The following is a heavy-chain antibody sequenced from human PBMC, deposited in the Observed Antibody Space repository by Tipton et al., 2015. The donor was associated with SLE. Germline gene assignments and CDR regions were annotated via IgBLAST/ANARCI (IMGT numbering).Heavy chain of an antibody. Sequence: LRLSCNVSGYSIRNGYYWGWIRQAPGKGLEWIGEINHGGSTNYNPSLKSRVTISEDTSKNQFSLKLTSVTAADTAIYYCVRGHPHIVVLIGGGWFDPWGQGTLVTVSS. D-gene: IGHD2-21*01. V-gene: IGHV4-38-2*02. CDR3: VRGHPHIVVLIGGGWFDP. J-gene: IGHJ5*02. CDR2: INHGGST. CDR1: GYSIRNGYY.